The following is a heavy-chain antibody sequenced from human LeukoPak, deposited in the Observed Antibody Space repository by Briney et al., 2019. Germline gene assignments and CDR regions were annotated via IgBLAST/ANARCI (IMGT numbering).Heavy chain of an antibody. V-gene: IGHV1-69*05. CDR1: GGTFSSYA. CDR3: ARAGLRFNWFDP. Sequence: GSSVKVSCKASGGTFSSYAISWVRQAPGQGLEWMGGIIPIFGTANYAQKFQGRDTITTDESTSTAYMELSSLRSEDTAVYYCARAGLRFNWFDPWGQGTLVTVSS. J-gene: IGHJ5*02. CDR2: IIPIFGTA. D-gene: IGHD3-3*01.